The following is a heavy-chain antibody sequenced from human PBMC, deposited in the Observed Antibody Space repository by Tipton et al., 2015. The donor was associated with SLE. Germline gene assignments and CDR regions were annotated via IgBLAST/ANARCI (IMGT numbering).Heavy chain of an antibody. CDR1: GGSFSGYY. J-gene: IGHJ4*02. Sequence: TLSLTCAVYGGSFSGYYWSWIRQPPGKGLEWIGHIYHSDYTSYNPSLKSRVFISIDTSKKQFSLKLSSVTAADTAVYYCARLTYYDSTGHFDYWGQGSLVTVSS. D-gene: IGHD3-22*01. V-gene: IGHV4-34*01. CDR3: ARLTYYDSTGHFDY. CDR2: IYHSDYT.